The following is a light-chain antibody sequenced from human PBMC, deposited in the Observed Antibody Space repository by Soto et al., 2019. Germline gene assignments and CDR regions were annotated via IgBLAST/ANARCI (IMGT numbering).Light chain of an antibody. V-gene: IGKV1-5*03. J-gene: IGKJ1*01. CDR2: KAS. CDR3: QQYNSYPRT. CDR1: QSISSW. Sequence: DIQMTQSPSTLSASVGDRVTITCRASQSISSWLAWYQQKPGKAPKLLIYKASSLEIGVPSRFSGSGSGTKFTLTISSMQSDDFATYYCQQYNSYPRTFGQGTKVEIK.